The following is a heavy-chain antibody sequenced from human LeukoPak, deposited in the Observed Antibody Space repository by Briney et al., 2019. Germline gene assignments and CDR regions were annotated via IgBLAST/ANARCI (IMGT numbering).Heavy chain of an antibody. CDR3: AHVGYCGGDCAGFPGYYFDY. CDR1: GFSLSTSGVG. CDR2: IYWDGDK. J-gene: IGHJ4*02. D-gene: IGHD2-21*02. V-gene: IGHV2-5*02. Sequence: SGPTLVNPTQTLTLTCTFSGFSLSTSGVGVGWIRQPPGKALEWLALIYWDGDKRYSPSLKSRLTITKDTSKNQVVLTMTNMDPVDTATYYCAHVGYCGGDCAGFPGYYFDYWGQGTLVTVSS.